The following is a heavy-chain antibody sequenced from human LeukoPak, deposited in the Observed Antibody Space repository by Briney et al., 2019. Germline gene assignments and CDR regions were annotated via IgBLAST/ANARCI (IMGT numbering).Heavy chain of an antibody. CDR2: IKGDGIST. CDR3: VNQALRSDY. V-gene: IGHV3-74*01. D-gene: IGHD1-14*01. CDR1: GFDFSSNW. Sequence: GSLRLSCAASGFDFSSNWMHWVRHAPGQGLVWVSRIKGDGISTNYADSVKGRFTISRDIAKNTLYLQMSSLRAEDTAVYYCVNQALRSDYWGQGTLVTVSS. J-gene: IGHJ4*02.